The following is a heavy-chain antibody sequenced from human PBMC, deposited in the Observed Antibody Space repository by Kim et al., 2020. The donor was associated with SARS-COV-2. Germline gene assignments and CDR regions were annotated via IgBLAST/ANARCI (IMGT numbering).Heavy chain of an antibody. Sequence: ASVKVSCKVSGYTLTELSMHWVRQAPGKGLEWMGGFDPEDGETIYAQKFQGRVTMTEDTSTDTAYMELSSLRSEDTAVYYCATAADSSGYPIHYYYYGMDVWGQGTTVTVSS. D-gene: IGHD3-22*01. CDR3: ATAADSSGYPIHYYYYGMDV. CDR1: GYTLTELS. J-gene: IGHJ6*02. CDR2: FDPEDGET. V-gene: IGHV1-24*01.